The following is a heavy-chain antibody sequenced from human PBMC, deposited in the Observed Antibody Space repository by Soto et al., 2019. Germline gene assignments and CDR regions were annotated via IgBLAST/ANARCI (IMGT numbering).Heavy chain of an antibody. J-gene: IGHJ4*02. Sequence: ASVKVSCKASGYTFTSYGISWVRQAPGQGLEWMGWISAYNGNTNYAQKIQGRVTMTTDKSTSTAYMELRSLRSDDTDVYYCAREEDLSLAGRFDYWGQGNMVTVYS. CDR2: ISAYNGNT. CDR1: GYTFTSYG. V-gene: IGHV1-18*04. CDR3: AREEDLSLAGRFDY.